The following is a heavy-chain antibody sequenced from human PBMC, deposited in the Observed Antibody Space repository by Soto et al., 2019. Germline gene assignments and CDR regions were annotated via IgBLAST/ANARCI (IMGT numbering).Heavy chain of an antibody. D-gene: IGHD3-9*01. V-gene: IGHV3-21*01. CDR1: GFTFSSYS. CDR2: ISSSSSYI. J-gene: IGHJ4*02. CDR3: ATPAYDILTGDFDY. Sequence: PGGSLRLSCAASGFTFSSYSMNWVRQAPGKGLEWVSSISSSSSYIYYADSVKGRFTISRDNAKNSLYLQMNSLRAEDTAVYYCATPAYDILTGDFDYWGQGTLVTVSS.